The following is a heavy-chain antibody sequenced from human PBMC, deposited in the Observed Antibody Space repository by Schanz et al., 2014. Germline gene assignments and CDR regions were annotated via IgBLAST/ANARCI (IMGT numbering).Heavy chain of an antibody. CDR3: ARGGPAYYFDD. J-gene: IGHJ4*02. CDR1: GFIFSNYG. CDR2: IYIGGNT. V-gene: IGHV3-66*01. Sequence: ERLVESGGGVVQPGRSLRLSCAASGFIFSNYGMHWVRQAPGKGLEWVSFIYIGGNTYYADSVKGRFTISRDNSKNTVYIQMNSLRAEDTAVYYCARGGPAYYFDDWGQGTLVTVSS.